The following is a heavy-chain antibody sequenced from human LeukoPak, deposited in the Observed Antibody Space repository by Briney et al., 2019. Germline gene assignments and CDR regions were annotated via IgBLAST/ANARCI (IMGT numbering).Heavy chain of an antibody. V-gene: IGHV3-73*01. D-gene: IGHD3-10*01. CDR1: GFTFSGSA. Sequence: GGSLRLSCAASGFTFSGSAMHWVRQASGKGLEWVGRIRSKANSYATAYAASVKGRFTISRDDSKNMAYLQMNSLRTEDTAVYYCTAASGDYYGMDDWGQGTTVTVSS. CDR3: TAASGDYYGMDD. J-gene: IGHJ6*02. CDR2: IRSKANSYAT.